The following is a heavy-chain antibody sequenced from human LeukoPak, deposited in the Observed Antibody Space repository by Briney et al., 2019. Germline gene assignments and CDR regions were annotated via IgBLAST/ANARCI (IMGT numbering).Heavy chain of an antibody. CDR3: AREIAAAGRGFDY. CDR1: GYTFTGYY. D-gene: IGHD6-13*01. CDR2: INPNSGST. Sequence: ASVKVSCKASGYTFTGYYMHWVRQAPGQGLEWMGRINPNSGSTNYAQKFQGRVTMTRDTSISTAYMELSRLRSDDTAVYYCAREIAAAGRGFDYWGQGTLVTVSS. J-gene: IGHJ4*02. V-gene: IGHV1-2*06.